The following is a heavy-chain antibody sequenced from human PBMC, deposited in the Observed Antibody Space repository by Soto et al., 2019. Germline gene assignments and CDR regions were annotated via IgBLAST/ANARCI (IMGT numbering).Heavy chain of an antibody. D-gene: IGHD2-2*01. J-gene: IGHJ4*02. CDR1: GFTFSSYA. CDR2: ISGSGGNT. Sequence: PGGSLRLSCAASGFTFSSYATSWVRQAPGQGLEWVSVISGSGGNTYYADSVKGRFTISRDNSKNTLYLQTNSLRVEDTAVYYCAKPNLYCSSTSCYDYWGQGALVTVSS. V-gene: IGHV3-23*01. CDR3: AKPNLYCSSTSCYDY.